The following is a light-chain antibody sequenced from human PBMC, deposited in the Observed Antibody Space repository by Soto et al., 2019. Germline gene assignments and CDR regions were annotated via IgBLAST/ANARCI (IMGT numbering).Light chain of an antibody. CDR1: QSVSSY. CDR3: QQYHHWPPIT. Sequence: EIVLTQSPVTLSLSPGERATLSCRASQSVSSYLAWYQQKPGQAPRLLIYDASNRATGVPARFSGSGSGTEFTLTISSLQSEDFAVYYCQQYHHWPPITFGQGTRLEI. V-gene: IGKV3-11*01. CDR2: DAS. J-gene: IGKJ5*01.